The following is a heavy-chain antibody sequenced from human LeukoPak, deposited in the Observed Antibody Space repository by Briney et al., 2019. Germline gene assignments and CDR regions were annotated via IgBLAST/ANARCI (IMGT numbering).Heavy chain of an antibody. J-gene: IGHJ4*02. V-gene: IGHV3-66*01. CDR1: GLTVSSNY. D-gene: IGHD3-3*01. Sequence: PGGSLRLSCAASGLTVSSNYMSWVRQAPGKGLEWVSVIYSGGSTYYADSVKGRFTISRDNSKNTLYLQMNSLRAEDTAVYYCARAKDYDFWSPDYWGQGTLVTVSS. CDR2: IYSGGST. CDR3: ARAKDYDFWSPDY.